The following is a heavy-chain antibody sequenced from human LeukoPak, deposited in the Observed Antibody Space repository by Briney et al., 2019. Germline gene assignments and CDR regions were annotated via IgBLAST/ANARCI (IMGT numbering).Heavy chain of an antibody. J-gene: IGHJ4*02. D-gene: IGHD3-10*01. V-gene: IGHV3-11*01. CDR1: GFTFSDYY. CDR3: ARDLNLKYYYGSGSSIFDY. CDR2: ISSSGSTI. Sequence: GGSLRLSCAASGFTFSDYYMSWIRQAPGKGLEWVSYISSSGSTIYYADSVKGRFTISRDNAKNSLYLQMNSLRAEDTAVYYCARDLNLKYYYGSGSSIFDYWGQGTLVTVSS.